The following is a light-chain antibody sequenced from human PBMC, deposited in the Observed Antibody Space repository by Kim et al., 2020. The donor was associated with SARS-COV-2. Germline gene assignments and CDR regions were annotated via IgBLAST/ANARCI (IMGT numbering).Light chain of an antibody. Sequence: SPGERAPLSCRASQSVSSSYLARYQQKPGQAPRLLIYDASSRATGIPDRFSGSGSGTDFTLTISRLEPEDFAVYYCQQYGSSPSTFGGGTKVDIK. J-gene: IGKJ4*01. CDR1: QSVSSSY. V-gene: IGKV3-20*01. CDR3: QQYGSSPST. CDR2: DAS.